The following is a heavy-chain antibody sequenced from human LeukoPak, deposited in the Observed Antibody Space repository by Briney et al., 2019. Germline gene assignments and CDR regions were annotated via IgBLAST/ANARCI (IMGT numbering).Heavy chain of an antibody. J-gene: IGHJ5*02. D-gene: IGHD2-21*02. CDR1: GGSISSSSYY. Sequence: SETLSLTCTVSGGSISSSSYYWGWIRQPPGKGLECIGSIYYSGSTYYNPSLKSRVTISVDTSKNQFSLKLSSVTAADTAVYYCARLVVVTAKYNWFDPWGQGTLVTVSS. V-gene: IGHV4-39*01. CDR3: ARLVVVTAKYNWFDP. CDR2: IYYSGST.